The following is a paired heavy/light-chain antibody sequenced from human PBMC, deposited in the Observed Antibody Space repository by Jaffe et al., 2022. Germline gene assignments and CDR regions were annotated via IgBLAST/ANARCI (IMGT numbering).Heavy chain of an antibody. V-gene: IGHV4-39*01. CDR2: IYYSGST. CDR3: ARHLRYNWNYPNLGASNWFDP. D-gene: IGHD1-7*01. J-gene: IGHJ5*02. Sequence: QLQLQESGPGLVKPSETLSLTCTVSGGSISSSSYYWGWIRQPPGKGLEWIGSIYYSGSTYYNPSLKSRVTISVDTSKNQFSLKLSSVTAADTAVYYCARHLRYNWNYPNLGASNWFDPWGQGTLVTVSS. CDR1: GGSISSSSYY.
Light chain of an antibody. CDR1: SSDVGSYNL. Sequence: QSALTQPASVSGSPGQSITISCTGTSSDVGSYNLVSWYQQHPGKAPKLMIYEGSKRPSGVSNRFSGSKSGNTASLTISGLQAEDEADYYCCSYAGSSTFGVVFGGGTKLTVL. CDR2: EGS. J-gene: IGLJ2*01. V-gene: IGLV2-23*03. CDR3: CSYAGSSTFGVV.